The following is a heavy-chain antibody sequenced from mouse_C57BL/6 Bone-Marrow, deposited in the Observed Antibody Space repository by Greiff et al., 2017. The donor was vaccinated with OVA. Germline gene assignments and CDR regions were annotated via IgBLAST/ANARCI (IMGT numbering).Heavy chain of an antibody. D-gene: IGHD3-2*02. CDR3: AREGDSSGSAWFAY. Sequence: EVQLQQSGPELVKPGASVKISCTASGYTFTDYYMNWVKQSHGKSLEWIGDINPNNGGTSYNQKFKGKATLTVDTSSSTAYMELRSLTSVDSAVYYCAREGDSSGSAWFAYWGQGTLVTVSA. J-gene: IGHJ3*01. CDR1: GYTFTDYY. V-gene: IGHV1-26*01. CDR2: INPNNGGT.